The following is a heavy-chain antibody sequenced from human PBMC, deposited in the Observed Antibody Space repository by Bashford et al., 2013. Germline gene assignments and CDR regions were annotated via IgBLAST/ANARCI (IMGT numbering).Heavy chain of an antibody. J-gene: IGHJ4*02. CDR1: GYSFAAYW. CDR3: ATVRVGERSFDY. D-gene: IGHD4-17*01. CDR2: IYPGDSDT. Sequence: GESLKISCKASGYSFAAYWIAWVRQMPGKGLERMGIIYPGDSDTRYSPSFQGQVTISADKSISTAYLQWSSLKASDTAMYYCATVRVGERSFDYWGQGTLVTVSS. V-gene: IGHV5-51*01.